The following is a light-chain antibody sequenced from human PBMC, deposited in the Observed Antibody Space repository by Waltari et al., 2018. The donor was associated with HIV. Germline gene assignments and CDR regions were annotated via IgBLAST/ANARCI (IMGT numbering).Light chain of an antibody. CDR2: DVS. J-gene: IGLJ2*01. CDR1: GSDVGVYNF. CDR3: CSYAGSYPVV. V-gene: IGLV2-11*01. Sequence: QSALTQPRSVSGSPGQSVTISCTGTGSDVGVYNFVSWYQQHPGKAPKLMIYDVSKRPSGVPDRFSDSKSGNTASLTISGLQAEDEADYYCCSYAGSYPVVFGGGTKLTVL.